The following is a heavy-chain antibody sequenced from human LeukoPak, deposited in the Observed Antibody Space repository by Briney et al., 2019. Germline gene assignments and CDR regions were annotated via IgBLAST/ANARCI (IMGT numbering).Heavy chain of an antibody. CDR3: AGNHRKWELRSCDY. Sequence: TLSLTCAVSGGSISSGGYSWSWIRQPPGKGLEWIGSIYYSGSTYYNPSLKSRVTISVDTSKNQFSLKLSSVTAADTAVYYCAGNHRKWELRSCDYWGQGTLVTVSS. V-gene: IGHV4-30-2*03. CDR1: GGSISSGGYS. CDR2: IYYSGST. D-gene: IGHD1-26*01. J-gene: IGHJ4*02.